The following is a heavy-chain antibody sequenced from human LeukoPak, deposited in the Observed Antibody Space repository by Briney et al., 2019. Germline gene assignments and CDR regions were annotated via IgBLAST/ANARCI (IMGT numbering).Heavy chain of an antibody. CDR2: IYSGGST. D-gene: IGHD1-26*01. CDR3: ARDSGFKSYYYGMDV. Sequence: PGGSLRLSCAASGFTVSSNYMSWVRQAPGKGLEWVSVIYSGGSTYYADSVKGRFTISRDNSKNTLYLQMNSLRAEDTAVYYCARDSGFKSYYYGMDVWGQGTTVTVSS. J-gene: IGHJ6*02. CDR1: GFTVSSNY. V-gene: IGHV3-66*01.